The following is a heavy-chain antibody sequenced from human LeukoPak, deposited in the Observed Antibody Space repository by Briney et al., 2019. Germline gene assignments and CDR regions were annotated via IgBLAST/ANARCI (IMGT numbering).Heavy chain of an antibody. CDR1: GYTFTGYY. CDR2: INPNSGGT. D-gene: IGHD6-13*01. Sequence: ASVKVSCKASGYTFTGYYMHWVRQAPGQGLEWMGWINPNSGGTNYAQKFQGRVTMTRDTSISTAYMELSRLRSDDTAVYYCARVRVQQLVHDAFDIWGQGTMVTVPS. CDR3: ARVRVQQLVHDAFDI. J-gene: IGHJ3*02. V-gene: IGHV1-2*02.